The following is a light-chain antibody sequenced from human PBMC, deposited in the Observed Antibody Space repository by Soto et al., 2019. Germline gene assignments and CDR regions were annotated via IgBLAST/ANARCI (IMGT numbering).Light chain of an antibody. Sequence: QAVVTQPASVSGSPGQSITISCTGTSSDVGGYNSVSWYQQYPGKAPKLMIYEVSDRPSGVSNRFSGSKSGNTASLTISGLQAEDEAAYYCSSYTSSSTLIFGGGTKVTVL. CDR1: SSDVGGYNS. J-gene: IGLJ2*01. CDR2: EVS. V-gene: IGLV2-14*01. CDR3: SSYTSSSTLI.